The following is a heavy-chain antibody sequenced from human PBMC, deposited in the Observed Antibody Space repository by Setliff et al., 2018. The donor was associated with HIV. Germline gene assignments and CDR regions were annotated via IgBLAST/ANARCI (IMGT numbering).Heavy chain of an antibody. CDR1: GVSITSYH. Sequence: SETLSLTCSVSGVSITSYHWRWIRQSPGQGLEWIGYIYKRESTKYNSSLKSRVTISADPSKDQFSLKVTSVTAADTAVYYCGRLSGTAMASFDSWGQGTLVTVSS. CDR2: IYKREST. V-gene: IGHV4-4*08. D-gene: IGHD3-10*01. CDR3: GRLSGTAMASFDS. J-gene: IGHJ4*02.